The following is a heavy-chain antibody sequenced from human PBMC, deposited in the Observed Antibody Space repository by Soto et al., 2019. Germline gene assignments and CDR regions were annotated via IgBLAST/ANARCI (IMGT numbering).Heavy chain of an antibody. CDR2: IYYSGST. CDR1: GGSISSSSYY. J-gene: IGHJ5*02. D-gene: IGHD6-19*01. CDR3: ARLASIAVAADP. V-gene: IGHV4-39*01. Sequence: PSETLSLTCTVSGGSISSSSYYWGWIRQPPGKGLEWIGSIYYSGSTYYNPSLKSRVTISVDTSKNQFSLKLSSVTAADTAVYYCARLASIAVAADPWGQGTLVTVSS.